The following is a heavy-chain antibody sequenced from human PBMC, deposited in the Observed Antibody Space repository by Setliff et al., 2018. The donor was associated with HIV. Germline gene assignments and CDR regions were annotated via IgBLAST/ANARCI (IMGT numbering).Heavy chain of an antibody. CDR2: ISGYNGDT. D-gene: IGHD3-10*01. CDR1: GYTFISYG. J-gene: IGHJ5*02. Sequence: ASVKVSCKASGYTFISYGYSWVRQAPGQGLQWMGWISGYNGDTNYAQKFQGRLTMTRDTSKTTSYMELRSLTSEDTAIYYCATHQGFLGSGIHWFDPWGQGTLVTV. V-gene: IGHV1-18*01. CDR3: ATHQGFLGSGIHWFDP.